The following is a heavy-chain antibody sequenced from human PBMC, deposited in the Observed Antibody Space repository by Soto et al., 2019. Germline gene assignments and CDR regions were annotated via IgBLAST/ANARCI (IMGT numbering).Heavy chain of an antibody. CDR3: ARGYRGYYGSGSYPPRRYYYYYYMDV. D-gene: IGHD3-10*01. V-gene: IGHV4-34*01. CDR1: GGSFSGYY. CDR2: INHSGST. J-gene: IGHJ6*03. Sequence: QVQLQQWGAGLLKPSETLSLTCAVYGGSFSGYYWSWIRQPPGKGLEGVGEINHSGSTNYNPSLKSRVTISVDTSKNQFSLKLSSVTAADTAVYYCARGYRGYYGSGSYPPRRYYYYYYMDVWGKGTTVTVSS.